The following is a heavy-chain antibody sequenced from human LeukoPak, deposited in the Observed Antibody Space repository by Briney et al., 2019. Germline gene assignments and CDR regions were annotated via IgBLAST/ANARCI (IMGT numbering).Heavy chain of an antibody. V-gene: IGHV3-23*01. D-gene: IGHD3-9*01. J-gene: IGHJ4*02. CDR1: GFTFSSYA. CDR2: ISGSGGST. Sequence: GGSLRLSCAASGFTFSSYAMSWVRQAPGKGLEWVSAISGSGGSTYYADSVKGRFTISRDNSKNTLYLQMNSLRAEDTAVYYCAKFGGYFDWLLPTYFDYWGQGTLVTVSS. CDR3: AKFGGYFDWLLPTYFDY.